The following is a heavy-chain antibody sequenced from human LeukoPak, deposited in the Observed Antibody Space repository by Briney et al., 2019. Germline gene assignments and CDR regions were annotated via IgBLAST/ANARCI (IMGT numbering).Heavy chain of an antibody. CDR3: ARHSSGYLSYFDY. J-gene: IGHJ4*02. Sequence: PSETLSLTCTVSGGSISSYHWSWIRQPPGKGLEWIGYIYYSGSTNYNPSLKSRVTISLDTSKNQFSLKVSSVTAADTAVYYCARHSSGYLSYFDYWGQGTLVPVPS. CDR2: IYYSGST. CDR1: GGSISSYH. V-gene: IGHV4-59*08. D-gene: IGHD3-22*01.